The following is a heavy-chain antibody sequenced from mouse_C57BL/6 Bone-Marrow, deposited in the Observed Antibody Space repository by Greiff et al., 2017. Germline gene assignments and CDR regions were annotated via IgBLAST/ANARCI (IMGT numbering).Heavy chain of an antibody. CDR1: GFNIKDDY. V-gene: IGHV14-4*01. CDR2: IDPENGDT. Sequence: EVQRVESGAELVRPGASVKLSCTASGFNIKDDYMHWVKQRPEQGLEWIGWIDPENGDTEYASKFQGKATITADTASNTAYLQLSSLTSEDTAVYYCTTSALRRYYYAMDYWGQGTSVTVSS. J-gene: IGHJ4*01. CDR3: TTSALRRYYYAMDY.